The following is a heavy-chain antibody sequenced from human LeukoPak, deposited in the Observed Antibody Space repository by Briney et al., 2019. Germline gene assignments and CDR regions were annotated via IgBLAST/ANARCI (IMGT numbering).Heavy chain of an antibody. Sequence: PGRSLRLSCAASGFSFSSYAMHWVRQAPGKGLEWVAVISYDGSNKYYADSVKGRFTISRDSSKNTLFLRMNSLRAEDTAVYYCAKSSYYYDSSGYYNYWGQGTLVTVSS. CDR2: ISYDGSNK. J-gene: IGHJ4*02. D-gene: IGHD3-22*01. CDR1: GFSFSSYA. V-gene: IGHV3-30-3*02. CDR3: AKSSYYYDSSGYYNY.